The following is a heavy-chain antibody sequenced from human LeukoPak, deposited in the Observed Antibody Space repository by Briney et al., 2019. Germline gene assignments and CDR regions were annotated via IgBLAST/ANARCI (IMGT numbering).Heavy chain of an antibody. CDR2: LNTDGTTT. J-gene: IGHJ4*02. CDR1: GFTFNNYW. D-gene: IGHD3-22*01. CDR3: ARAAYDSSGYFHDY. Sequence: QPGGSLRLSCAASGFTFNNYWMHWVRQAPGKGLVWVSRLNTDGTTTNYADSVKGRFTISRDNAKKMVYLQMNSLRAEDTAVYYCARAAYDSSGYFHDYWGQGTLVTVSS. V-gene: IGHV3-74*01.